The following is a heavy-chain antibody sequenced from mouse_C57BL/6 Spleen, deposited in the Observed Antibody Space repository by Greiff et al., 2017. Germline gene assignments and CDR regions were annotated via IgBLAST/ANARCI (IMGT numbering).Heavy chain of an antibody. CDR3: ARREDGYYDFDY. J-gene: IGHJ2*01. V-gene: IGHV1-19*01. CDR2: INPYNGGT. Sequence: EVQLKESGPVLVKPGASVKMSCKASGYTFTDYYMNWVKQSHGKSLEWIGVINPYNGGTSYNQKFKGKATLTVDKSSSTAYMELNSLTSEDSAVYYCARREDGYYDFDYWGQGTTLTVSS. CDR1: GYTFTDYY. D-gene: IGHD2-3*01.